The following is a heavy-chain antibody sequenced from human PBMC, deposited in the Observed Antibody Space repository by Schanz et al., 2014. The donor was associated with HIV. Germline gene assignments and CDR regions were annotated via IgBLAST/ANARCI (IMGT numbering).Heavy chain of an antibody. CDR2: ISGSGDST. D-gene: IGHD4-17*01. J-gene: IGHJ4*02. CDR3: AKDYGDFVPYGFLDF. CDR1: GFTFSSYA. Sequence: DVQLLESGGGLVKPGGSLRLSCAASGFTFSSYAMSWVRQAPGRGLEWVSSISGSGDSTYYADSVKGRFTISRDDSKNTVYVQMDSLTAEDTAVYYCAKDYGDFVPYGFLDFWGQGTLVAVSS. V-gene: IGHV3-23*01.